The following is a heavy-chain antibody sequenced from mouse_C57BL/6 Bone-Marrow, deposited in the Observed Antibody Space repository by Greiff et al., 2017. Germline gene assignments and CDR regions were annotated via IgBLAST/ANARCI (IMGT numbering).Heavy chain of an antibody. D-gene: IGHD1-1*01. CDR2: ISAGGSYT. CDR1: GFTFSSYA. V-gene: IGHV5-4*01. CDR3: ARPGGSSPYYYSMDY. Sequence: EVQLVESGGGLVKPGGSLKLSCAASGFTFSSYAMSWVRQTPEKRLEWVATISAGGSYTYYPDNVKGRFTISRNNAKNNLYLQMSHLKSEDTAMYYCARPGGSSPYYYSMDYWGQGTSVTVSS. J-gene: IGHJ4*01.